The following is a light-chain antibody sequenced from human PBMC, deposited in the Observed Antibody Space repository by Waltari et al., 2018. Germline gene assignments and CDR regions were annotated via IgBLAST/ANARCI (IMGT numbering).Light chain of an antibody. CDR1: GSDLGDFKF. J-gene: IGLJ2*01. CDR2: EVN. Sequence: QSALTQSASVSGSPGQSISISCTGTGSDLGDFKFVSWYQQHPGGAPKLIIYEVNKRPSGVSDRFSGSKSGDTASLTISGLQAEDEADYHCSSYTTINTLVFGGGTKLTVL. V-gene: IGLV2-14*03. CDR3: SSYTTINTLV.